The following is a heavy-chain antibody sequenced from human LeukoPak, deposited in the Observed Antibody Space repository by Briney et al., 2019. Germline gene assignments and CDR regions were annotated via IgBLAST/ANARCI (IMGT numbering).Heavy chain of an antibody. CDR3: ARGRYDSSGYLAP. V-gene: IGHV4-34*01. Sequence: SETLSLTCAVYGGSFSGYYWSWIRQPPGKGLEWIGEINHSGSTNYNPSLKSRVTISVDTSKNQFSLKLSSVTAADTAVYYCARGRYDSSGYLAPWGQGTLVTVSS. CDR2: INHSGST. CDR1: GGSFSGYY. D-gene: IGHD3-22*01. J-gene: IGHJ5*02.